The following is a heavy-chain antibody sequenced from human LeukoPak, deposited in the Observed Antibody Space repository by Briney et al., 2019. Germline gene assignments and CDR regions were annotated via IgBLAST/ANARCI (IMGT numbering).Heavy chain of an antibody. D-gene: IGHD3-16*01. CDR3: ARGGYYDPPRDY. Sequence: SETLSLACTVSGGSISSYYWSWIRQPPGKGLEWIGYISYSGSTNYHPSLKSRVTISVDTSKNQFSLRLSSVTAADTAVYYCARGGYYDPPRDYWGQGTLVTVSS. CDR1: GGSISSYY. CDR2: ISYSGST. V-gene: IGHV4-59*01. J-gene: IGHJ4*02.